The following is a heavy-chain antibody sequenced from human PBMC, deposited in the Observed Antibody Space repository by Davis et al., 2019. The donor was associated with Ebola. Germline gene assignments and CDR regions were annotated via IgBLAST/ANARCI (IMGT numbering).Heavy chain of an antibody. CDR3: AILQGYYYDSSGYAFDI. CDR2: IIPILGIA. Sequence: SVKVSCKASGGTFSSYTISWVRQAPGQGLEWMGRIIPILGIANYAQKFQGRVTITADKSTSTAYMELSSLRSEDTAVYYCAILQGYYYDSSGYAFDIWGQGTMVTVSS. D-gene: IGHD3-22*01. J-gene: IGHJ3*02. V-gene: IGHV1-69*02. CDR1: GGTFSSYT.